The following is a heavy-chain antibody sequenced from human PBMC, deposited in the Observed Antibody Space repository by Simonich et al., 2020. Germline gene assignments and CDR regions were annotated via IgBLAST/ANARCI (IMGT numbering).Heavy chain of an antibody. J-gene: IGHJ6*03. CDR1: GGTFSSYA. CDR3: ARGGLADRRIVYYYYMDV. CDR2: ISPTLGIT. V-gene: IGHV1-69*09. Sequence: QVQLVQSGAEVKKPGSSVKVSCKASGGTFSSYAISWVRQAPGQGLEWMGGISPTLGITTHAQKYQGRVTITADKPTSTAYMELSSLRSEDTAVYYCARGGLADRRIVYYYYMDVWGKGTTVTVSS. D-gene: IGHD2-15*01.